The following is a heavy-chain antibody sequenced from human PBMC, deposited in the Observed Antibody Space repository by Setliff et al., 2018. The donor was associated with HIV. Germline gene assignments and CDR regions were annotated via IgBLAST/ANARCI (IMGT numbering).Heavy chain of an antibody. Sequence: SETLSLTCTVSGGSIMSDGYYWNWIRQRPGKGLEWIGYIYNRGYTYYNPSLKSRVTTSINTSQNQFSLRLSSVTVADTAVYYCAGMFFYGSGSKSDFDYWGQGTQVTVSS. J-gene: IGHJ4*02. D-gene: IGHD3-10*01. CDR3: AGMFFYGSGSKSDFDY. CDR1: GGSIMSDGYY. V-gene: IGHV4-31*03. CDR2: IYNRGYT.